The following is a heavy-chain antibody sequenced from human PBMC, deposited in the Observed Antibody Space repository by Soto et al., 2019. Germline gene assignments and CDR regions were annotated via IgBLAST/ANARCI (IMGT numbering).Heavy chain of an antibody. CDR2: VNPSGGST. D-gene: IGHD6-13*01. V-gene: IGHV1-46*01. CDR3: AREGQGSWSNWFDP. CDR1: GYLFTAYS. J-gene: IGHJ5*02. Sequence: ASVKVSCKASGYLFTAYSMHWVRLAPGQGLEWMGVVNPSGGSTNYAQKLQGRVTMTTDTSTSTAYMELRSLRSDDTAVYYCAREGQGSWSNWFDPWGQGTLVTVSS.